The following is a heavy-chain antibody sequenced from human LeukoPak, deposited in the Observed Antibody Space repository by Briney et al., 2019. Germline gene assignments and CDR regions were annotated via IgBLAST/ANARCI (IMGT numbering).Heavy chain of an antibody. CDR1: GFTFSSYA. CDR3: AKDTSIGKYCTSGVCSPFDY. V-gene: IGHV3-23*01. Sequence: GGSLRLSCAGSGFTFSSYAMGWVRQAPGKGLEWVSAISDSGDYTYYADSVKGRFTISRDNSKNTLYLHVNSLRAEDTAVYYCAKDTSIGKYCTSGVCSPFDYWGQGTLVTVSS. D-gene: IGHD2-8*01. CDR2: ISDSGDYT. J-gene: IGHJ4*02.